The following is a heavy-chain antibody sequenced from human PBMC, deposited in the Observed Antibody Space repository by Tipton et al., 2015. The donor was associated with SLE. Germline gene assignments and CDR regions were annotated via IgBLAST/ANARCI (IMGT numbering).Heavy chain of an antibody. Sequence: TLSLTCAVYGGSFSGYYWSWIRQPPGKGLEWIGEINHSGSTNYNPSPKNRVTISVDTSKNQFSLKLSSVTAADTAVYYCARNLEDYNIIGEDNYYYMDVWGKGTTVTVSS. V-gene: IGHV4-34*01. CDR1: GGSFSGYY. D-gene: IGHD3-22*01. J-gene: IGHJ6*03. CDR3: ARNLEDYNIIGEDNYYYMDV. CDR2: INHSGST.